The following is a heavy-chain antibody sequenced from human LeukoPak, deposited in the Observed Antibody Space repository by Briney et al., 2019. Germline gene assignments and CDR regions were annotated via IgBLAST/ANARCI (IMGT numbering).Heavy chain of an antibody. Sequence: KPSETLSLTCTVSGGSINSYYWSWLRQPPGKGLEWVGYIYYSGSTNYNPSLKSRVAISVDTSKNQFSLRLSSVTAADTAVYYCARLQYSRSWSWFDPWGQGTLVTVSS. CDR3: ARLQYSRSWSWFDP. CDR2: IYYSGST. V-gene: IGHV4-59*01. J-gene: IGHJ5*02. D-gene: IGHD6-13*01. CDR1: GGSINSYY.